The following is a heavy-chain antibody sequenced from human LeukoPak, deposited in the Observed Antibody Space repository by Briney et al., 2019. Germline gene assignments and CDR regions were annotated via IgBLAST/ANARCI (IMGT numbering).Heavy chain of an antibody. V-gene: IGHV3-23*01. CDR2: ISGSGGST. CDR3: ATDFRGEPRYLQH. CDR1: GFTFSSYA. J-gene: IGHJ1*01. D-gene: IGHD3-16*01. Sequence: TGGSLRLSCAASGFTFSSYAMSWVRQAPGKGLEWVSAISGSGGSTYYADSVKGRFTISRDNSKNTLYLQMSSLRAEDTAVYYCATDFRGEPRYLQHWGQGTLVTVSS.